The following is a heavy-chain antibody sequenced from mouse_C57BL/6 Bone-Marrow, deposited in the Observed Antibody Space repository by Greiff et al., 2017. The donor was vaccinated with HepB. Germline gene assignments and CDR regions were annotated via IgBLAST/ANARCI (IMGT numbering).Heavy chain of an antibody. D-gene: IGHD1-1*01. CDR2: FYPGSGSI. CDR3: ARHERPYYYGSPLDY. J-gene: IGHJ2*01. CDR1: GYTFTEYT. V-gene: IGHV1-62-2*01. Sequence: VKLVESGAELVKPGASVKLSCKASGYTFTEYTIHWVKQRSGQGLEWIGWFYPGSGSIKYNEKFKDKATLTADKSSSTVYMELSRLTSEDSAVYFCARHERPYYYGSPLDYWGQGTTLTVSS.